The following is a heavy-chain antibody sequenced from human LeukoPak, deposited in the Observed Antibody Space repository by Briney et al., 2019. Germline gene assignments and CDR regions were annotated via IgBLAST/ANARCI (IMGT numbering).Heavy chain of an antibody. J-gene: IGHJ4*02. Sequence: SSETLSLTCTVSGGSISSYYWSWIRQPPGKGLEWIGYIYYSGSTYYNPSLKSRVTISVDRSKNQFSLKLSSVTAADTAVYYCARRGTWYYFDYWGQGTLVTVSS. CDR3: ARRGTWYYFDY. D-gene: IGHD1/OR15-1a*01. CDR1: GGSISSYY. V-gene: IGHV4-59*12. CDR2: IYYSGST.